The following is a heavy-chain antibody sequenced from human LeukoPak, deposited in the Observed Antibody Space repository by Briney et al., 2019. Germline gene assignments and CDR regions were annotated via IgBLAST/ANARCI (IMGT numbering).Heavy chain of an antibody. CDR2: INHSGST. CDR3: ARGRKAAAFDY. V-gene: IGHV4-34*01. D-gene: IGHD6-13*01. J-gene: IGHJ4*02. CDR1: GGSFSGYY. Sequence: SETLSLTCVVYGGSFSGYYWSWIRQPPGKGLEWIGEINHSGSTNYNPSLKSRVTISVDTSKNQFSLKLSSVTAADTAVYYCARGRKAAAFDYWGQGTLVTVSS.